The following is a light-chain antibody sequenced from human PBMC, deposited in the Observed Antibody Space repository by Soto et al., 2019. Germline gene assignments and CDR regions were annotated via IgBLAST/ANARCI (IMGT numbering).Light chain of an antibody. CDR2: GAS. CDR1: QRVNSSY. Sequence: EIVLTQSPGTLSLSPGERGTLSCRANQRVNSSYLAWYQQKPGQAPRLLIYGASSRATDIPDRFSGSGSGTDFTLTISRLEPEDFAVYYCQQYGSSPLFTFGPGTRVDFK. CDR3: QQYGSSPLFT. J-gene: IGKJ3*01. V-gene: IGKV3-20*01.